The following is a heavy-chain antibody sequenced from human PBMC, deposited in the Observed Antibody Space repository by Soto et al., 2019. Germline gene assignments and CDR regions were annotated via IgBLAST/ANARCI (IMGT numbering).Heavy chain of an antibody. V-gene: IGHV1-46*01. CDR3: ARDQRLNYYYDSSGYWFPDAFDI. CDR2: INPSGGST. CDR1: GYTFTSYY. D-gene: IGHD3-22*01. J-gene: IGHJ3*02. Sequence: ASVKVSCKASGYTFTSYYMHWVRQAPGQGLEWMGIINPSGGSTSYAQKFQGRVTMTRDTSTSTVYMELSSLRSEDTAVYYCARDQRLNYYYDSSGYWFPDAFDIWGQGTMVTVSS.